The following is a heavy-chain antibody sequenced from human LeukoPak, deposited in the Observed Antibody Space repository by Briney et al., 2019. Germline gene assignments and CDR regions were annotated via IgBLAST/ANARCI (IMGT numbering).Heavy chain of an antibody. V-gene: IGHV1-2*04. CDR3: SRGLINGHDFDY. Sequence: ASVKVSCKASGYIFTGYYMHWVRQVPGQGPEWMGWINPNSGDTNYAQKFQGWVTMTRDTSISTAYLDLNRLTSDDTAVYYCSRGLINGHDFDYWGQGTLVTVSS. D-gene: IGHD3-16*01. CDR2: INPNSGDT. J-gene: IGHJ4*02. CDR1: GYIFTGYY.